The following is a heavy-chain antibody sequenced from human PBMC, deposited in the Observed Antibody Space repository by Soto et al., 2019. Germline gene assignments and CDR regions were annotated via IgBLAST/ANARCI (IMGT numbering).Heavy chain of an antibody. CDR1: GFTFSNAW. CDR3: ARDEGGPDV. CDR2: VNNDGTST. J-gene: IGHJ6*02. Sequence: PGGSLRLSCRGSGFTFSNAWMHWVRRDPGKGLEWVSRVNNDGTSTAYADSVKGRFFISRDNARNTLYMQMTSLRVEDTAIYFCARDEGGPDVWGQGTPVTVSS. V-gene: IGHV3-74*01.